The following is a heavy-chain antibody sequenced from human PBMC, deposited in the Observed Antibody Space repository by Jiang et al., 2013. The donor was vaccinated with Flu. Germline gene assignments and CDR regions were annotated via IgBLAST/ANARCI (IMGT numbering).Heavy chain of an antibody. V-gene: IGHV1-2*06. CDR1: GYTFTGYY. CDR2: INPNSGGT. Sequence: GYTFTGYYMHWVRQAPGQGLEWMGRINPNSGGTNYAQKFQGRVTMTRDTSISTAYMELSRLRSDDTAVYYCARDGDDIVVVPAARDRWFDPWGQGTLVTVSS. CDR3: ARDGDDIVVVPAARDRWFDP. J-gene: IGHJ5*02. D-gene: IGHD2-2*01.